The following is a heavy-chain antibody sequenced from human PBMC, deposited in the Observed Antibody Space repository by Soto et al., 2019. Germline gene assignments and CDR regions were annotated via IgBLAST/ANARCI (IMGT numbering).Heavy chain of an antibody. Sequence: QVQLVESGGGVVQPGTSLRLSCAASGFTFSRHGMHWVRQTPGKGLEWLAVILNDASGHWYADSVKGRFTISRDNFENMLYLQMNGLRLEATAMYYCARDDDYPDNGFDYWGQGTLVTVSS. D-gene: IGHD4-17*01. CDR1: GFTFSRHG. J-gene: IGHJ4*02. CDR3: ARDDDYPDNGFDY. V-gene: IGHV3-33*01. CDR2: ILNDASGH.